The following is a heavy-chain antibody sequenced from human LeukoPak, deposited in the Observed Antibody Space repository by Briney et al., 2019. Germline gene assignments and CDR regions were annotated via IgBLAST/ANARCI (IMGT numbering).Heavy chain of an antibody. D-gene: IGHD5-24*01. V-gene: IGHV3-30*03. CDR2: ISYDGSNK. Sequence: PGRSLRLSCAASGFTLSSYGMHWVRQAPGKGLEWVAVISYDGSNKYYADSVKGRFTISRDNSKNTLYLQMNSLRAEDTAVYYCAREWVAMTTIESWFDPWGQGTLVTVSS. CDR3: AREWVAMTTIESWFDP. CDR1: GFTLSSYG. J-gene: IGHJ5*02.